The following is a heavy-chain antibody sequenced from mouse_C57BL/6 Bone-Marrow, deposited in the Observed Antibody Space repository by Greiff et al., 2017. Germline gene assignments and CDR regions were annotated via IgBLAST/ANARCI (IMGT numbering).Heavy chain of an antibody. CDR1: GYTFTSYW. CDR2: IYPGSGST. D-gene: IGHD2-12*01. V-gene: IGHV1-55*01. J-gene: IGHJ1*03. CDR3: ARGLYPNWYFDV. Sequence: QVQLKQPGAELVKPGASVKMSCKASGYTFTSYWITWVKQRPGQGLEWIGDIYPGSGSTNYNEKFKSKATLTVDTSSSTAYMQLSSLTSEDSAVYYCARGLYPNWYFDVWGTGTTVTVSS.